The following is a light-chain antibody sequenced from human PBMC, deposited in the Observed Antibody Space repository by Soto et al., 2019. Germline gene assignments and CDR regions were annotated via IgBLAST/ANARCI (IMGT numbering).Light chain of an antibody. CDR2: RNN. J-gene: IGLJ2*01. Sequence: QSVLTQPPSASGTPGQRDTITCSVSSANIGSNDVHWYQQLPGTAPKLLIYRNNHRPAGVPDRFSGAKSGNSDSLAISGLRSEDEDDYYCAAWDDSLSAVVFGGGTKLTVL. CDR3: AAWDDSLSAVV. V-gene: IGLV1-47*01. CDR1: SANIGSND.